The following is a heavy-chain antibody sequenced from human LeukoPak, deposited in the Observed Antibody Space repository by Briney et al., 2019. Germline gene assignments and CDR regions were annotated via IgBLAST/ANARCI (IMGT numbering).Heavy chain of an antibody. CDR3: ARVYSNSPWAFDI. CDR1: GGSISSHY. Sequence: PSETLSLTCTVSGGSISSHYWNWIRQPPGKGLEWIGYIYYSGSTNSNPSLKSRVTMSVDTSKNQFSLKLSSVTAADKAVYYCARVYSNSPWAFDIWGQGTMVTVSS. J-gene: IGHJ3*02. V-gene: IGHV4-59*11. CDR2: IYYSGST. D-gene: IGHD4-11*01.